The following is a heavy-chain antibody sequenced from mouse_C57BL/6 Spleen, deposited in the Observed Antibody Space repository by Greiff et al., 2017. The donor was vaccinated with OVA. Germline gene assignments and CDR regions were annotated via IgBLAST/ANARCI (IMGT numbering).Heavy chain of an antibody. V-gene: IGHV5-17*01. CDR3: AHAYDSNYDGYAMDY. CDR1: GFTFSDYG. Sequence: EVQRVESGGGLVKPGGSLKLSCAASGFTFSDYGMHWVRQAPEKGLEWVAYISSGSSTIYYADTVKGRFTISRDNAKNTLFLQMTSLRSEDTAMYYCAHAYDSNYDGYAMDYWGQGTSVTVSS. J-gene: IGHJ4*01. CDR2: ISSGSSTI. D-gene: IGHD2-5*01.